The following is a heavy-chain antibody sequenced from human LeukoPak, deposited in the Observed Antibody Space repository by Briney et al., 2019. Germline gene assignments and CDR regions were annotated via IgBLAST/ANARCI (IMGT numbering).Heavy chain of an antibody. CDR1: GGSISSYY. D-gene: IGHD2-2*01. V-gene: IGHV4-59*12. Sequence: KPSETLSLTCTVSGGSISSYYWSWIRQPPGKGLEWIGYIYYSGSTNYNPSLKSRVTISVDTSKNQFSLKLSSVTAADTAVYYCARLPIVVVPASGFDYWGQGTLVTVSS. CDR2: IYYSGST. CDR3: ARLPIVVVPASGFDY. J-gene: IGHJ4*02.